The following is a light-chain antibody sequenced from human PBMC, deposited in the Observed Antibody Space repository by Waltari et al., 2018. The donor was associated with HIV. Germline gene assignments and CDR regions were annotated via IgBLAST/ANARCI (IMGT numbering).Light chain of an antibody. V-gene: IGLV3-21*04. J-gene: IGLJ2*01. CDR1: TSGSKS. Sequence: SHVLTQPPSVSVAPGKTAMISCGGTTSGSKSVTWYQPQPGQAPVLVIYYDSARPSGISGRFSGSNSMNTATLTISRVEAGDEADYCCQVWDSSSDHVVFGGGTKLTVL. CDR2: YDS. CDR3: QVWDSSSDHVV.